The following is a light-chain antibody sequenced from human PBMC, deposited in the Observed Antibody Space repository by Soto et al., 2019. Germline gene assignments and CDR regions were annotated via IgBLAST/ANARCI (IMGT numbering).Light chain of an antibody. J-gene: IGLJ3*02. CDR1: TSNIGRNT. CDR2: VDD. V-gene: IGLV1-44*01. CDR3: ATWDDTMDGPV. Sequence: QSVPTQPPSASGTPGQRVTISCSGSTSNIGRNTVNWYQQLPGTAPKLLIKVDDQRPSGVPDRFSGSRSGTSASLAISGLQSEDEADYYCATWDDTMDGPVFGGGTKLTVL.